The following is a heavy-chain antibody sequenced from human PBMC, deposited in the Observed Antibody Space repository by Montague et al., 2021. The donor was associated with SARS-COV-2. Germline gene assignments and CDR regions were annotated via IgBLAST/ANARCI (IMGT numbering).Heavy chain of an antibody. CDR3: ARGSGNFRIDN. CDR2: IYQTGST. CDR1: GGSISSDNS. Sequence: TLSLTCAVSGGSISSDNSWCWIRQAPGKRLECVGYIYQTGSTYYNSSLNSRVFISIDKSKNQFSLNVTSVTAADTALYYCARGSGNFRIDNWGLGSLVTVSS. V-gene: IGHV4-30-2*01. J-gene: IGHJ4*02. D-gene: IGHD5-12*01.